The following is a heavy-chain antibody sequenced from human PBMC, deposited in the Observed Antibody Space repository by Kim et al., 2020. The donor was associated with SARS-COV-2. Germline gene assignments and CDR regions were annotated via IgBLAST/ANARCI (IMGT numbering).Heavy chain of an antibody. D-gene: IGHD3-10*01. CDR3: SRITEPGSNYFDP. CDR2: VYTSGAT. Sequence: SETLSLTCTVSGGSINSYYWTWIRQPAGKGLEWIGRVYTSGATNYNPSLKSRVSMSVGTSTNQFSLRQSSVTAADTAGEYCSRITEPGSNYFDPLGHGT. V-gene: IGHV4-4*07. J-gene: IGHJ5*02. CDR1: GGSINSYY.